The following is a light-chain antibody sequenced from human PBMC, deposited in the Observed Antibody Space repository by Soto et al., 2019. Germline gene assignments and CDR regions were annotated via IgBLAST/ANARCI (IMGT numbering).Light chain of an antibody. CDR1: SGHSSND. Sequence: QPVLTQSPSASASLGASVRLTCTLSSGHSSNDIAWHQQQPEKGPRSLMRLNSDGSHSQGDGVPDRFSGSTSGAERYLTISSLQSEDEADYYCHTWATGTVVFGGGTKLTVL. J-gene: IGLJ2*01. V-gene: IGLV4-69*01. CDR2: LNSDGSH. CDR3: HTWATGTVV.